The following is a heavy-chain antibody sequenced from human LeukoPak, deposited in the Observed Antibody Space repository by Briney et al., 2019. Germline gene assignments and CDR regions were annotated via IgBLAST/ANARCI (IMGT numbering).Heavy chain of an antibody. Sequence: GGSLRLSCTASGFTFSNYEMSWVRQTPRKGLEWVSHIYTDNNIKEADAVKGRFTISRDNAKNSLYLQMNSLRAEDTAVYYCARGGYCSSTSCLRLEYYYYYYMDVWGKGTTVTVSS. CDR3: ARGGYCSSTSCLRLEYYYYYYMDV. V-gene: IGHV3-48*03. CDR1: GFTFSNYE. J-gene: IGHJ6*03. D-gene: IGHD2-2*01. CDR2: IYTDNNI.